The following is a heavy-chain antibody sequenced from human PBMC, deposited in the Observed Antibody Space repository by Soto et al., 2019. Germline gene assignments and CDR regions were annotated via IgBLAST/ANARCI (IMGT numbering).Heavy chain of an antibody. CDR1: GYTFTSYG. CDR2: ISAYNGNT. CDR3: ARDLPPPAYYHDSSGPDAFDI. D-gene: IGHD3-22*01. J-gene: IGHJ3*02. V-gene: IGHV1-18*04. Sequence: SVKGSCEASGYTFTSYGISWVRQAPVQGLEWMGWISAYNGNTNYAQKLQGRVTMTTDTSTSTAYMELRSLRSEDTAVYYCARDLPPPAYYHDSSGPDAFDIWGQGTMVTV.